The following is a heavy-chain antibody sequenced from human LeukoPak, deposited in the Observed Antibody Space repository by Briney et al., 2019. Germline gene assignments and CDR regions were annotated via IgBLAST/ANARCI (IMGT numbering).Heavy chain of an antibody. Sequence: PGGALSLSCAASGFTFDDYAMHWVRQAPGKGLEWVSGISWNSGSIGYADSVKGRFTISRDNAKNYLYLQMSILGAEATALYYCADDMGGGVTTLGDWGQGTLVTVSS. CDR2: ISWNSGSI. CDR3: ADDMGGGVTTLGD. D-gene: IGHD1-14*01. J-gene: IGHJ4*02. V-gene: IGHV3-9*01. CDR1: GFTFDDYA.